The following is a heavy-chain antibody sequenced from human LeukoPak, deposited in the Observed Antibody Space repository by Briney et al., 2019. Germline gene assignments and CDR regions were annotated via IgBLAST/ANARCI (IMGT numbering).Heavy chain of an antibody. D-gene: IGHD2-15*01. V-gene: IGHV1-2*02. J-gene: IGHJ3*02. Sequence: GASVNVSCKASGYTFTGYYMHWVRQAPGQGLEWMGWINPNSGGTNYAQKFRGRVTMTRDTSISTAYMELSRLRSDDTAVYYCARMVDWVAFDIWGQGTMVTVSS. CDR3: ARMVDWVAFDI. CDR1: GYTFTGYY. CDR2: INPNSGGT.